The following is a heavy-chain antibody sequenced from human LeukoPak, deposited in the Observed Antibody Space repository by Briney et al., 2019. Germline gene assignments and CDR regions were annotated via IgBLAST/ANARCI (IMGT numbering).Heavy chain of an antibody. CDR3: AREPDYGGNSRGFDY. CDR2: ISWNGGSI. Sequence: GRSLRLSCAASGFTFDDYAMHWVRHAPGKGLEWVSGISWNGGSIGYADTVKGRFTISRDNAKNSLYLQMNSLRAEDTAVYYCAREPDYGGNSRGFDYWGQGTLVTVSS. J-gene: IGHJ4*02. D-gene: IGHD4-23*01. CDR1: GFTFDDYA. V-gene: IGHV3-9*01.